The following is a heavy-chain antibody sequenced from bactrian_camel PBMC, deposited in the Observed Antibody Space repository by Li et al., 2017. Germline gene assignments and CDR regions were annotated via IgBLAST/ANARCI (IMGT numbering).Heavy chain of an antibody. D-gene: IGHD6*01. CDR1: GFIFSGYV. J-gene: IGHJ4*01. CDR2: IHDSSNGETT. Sequence: DVQLVESGGGLVQPGGSLRLSCEASGFIFSGYVMSWVRQAPGKGLEWVSSIHDSSNGETTYSADSVKGRFTISRDNAKNMVYLQLNSLKTEDTAMYYCTEGVGGTPYNWGQGTQVTVS. V-gene: IGHV3S40*01. CDR3: TEGVGGTPYN.